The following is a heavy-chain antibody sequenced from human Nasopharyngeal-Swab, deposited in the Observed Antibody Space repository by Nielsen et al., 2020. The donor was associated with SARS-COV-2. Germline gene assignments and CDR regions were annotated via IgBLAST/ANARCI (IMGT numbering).Heavy chain of an antibody. CDR1: GFTFSNCA. Sequence: GVLRLSRAASGFTFSNCAMTWVRQAPGKGLEWVSALSGGGSPTYYADAVKGRFTISRDNAKNSLYLQMNSLRAEDTALYYCVKDKGRGSTSWNAFDIWGQGTMVTVSS. J-gene: IGHJ3*02. D-gene: IGHD2-2*01. CDR2: LSGGGSPT. CDR3: VKDKGRGSTSWNAFDI. V-gene: IGHV3-23*01.